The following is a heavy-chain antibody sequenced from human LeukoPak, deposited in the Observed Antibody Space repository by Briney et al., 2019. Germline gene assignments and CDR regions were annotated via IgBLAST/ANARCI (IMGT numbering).Heavy chain of an antibody. J-gene: IGHJ5*02. D-gene: IGHD5-18*01. CDR1: GGSFSGYY. V-gene: IGHV4-34*01. CDR2: INHSGST. CDR3: APRGDIEHSYGYGKWFDP. Sequence: SETLSLTCAVSGGSFSGYYWSWVRQPPGKGLEWIGEINHSGSTNYNPFLKSRVTISVDTSKNQFSLKLSSVTAADTAMYYCAPRGDIEHSYGYGKWFDPWGQGTRVTVSS.